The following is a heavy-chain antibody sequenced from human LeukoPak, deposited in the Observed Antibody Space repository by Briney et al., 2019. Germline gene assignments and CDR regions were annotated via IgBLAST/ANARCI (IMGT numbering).Heavy chain of an antibody. CDR2: IKSDGSDT. J-gene: IGHJ4*02. V-gene: IGHV3-74*01. Sequence: GGSLRLSCAASGFTFSSYWMHWARQAPGKGLVWVSRIKSDGSDTNYADSVKGRFTISRDNAKNTLFLQMNSLRAEDTGVYYCARDWSSGPFDYWGQGTLVTVSS. CDR1: GFTFSSYW. D-gene: IGHD6-19*01. CDR3: ARDWSSGPFDY.